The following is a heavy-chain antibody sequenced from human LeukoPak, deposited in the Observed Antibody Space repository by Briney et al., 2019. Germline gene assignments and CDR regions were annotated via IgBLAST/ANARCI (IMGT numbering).Heavy chain of an antibody. CDR3: ARVAYDSSGYYSIFQH. J-gene: IGHJ1*01. D-gene: IGHD3-22*01. CDR1: GYTFTSYY. CDR2: INPSGGST. V-gene: IGHV1-46*01. Sequence: GASVKVSCKASGYTFTSYYMHWVRQAPGQGLEWMGIINPSGGSTSYAQKFQGRVTMTRDMSTSTVYMELSSLRAEDTAIYYCARVAYDSSGYYSIFQHWGQGTLVTVSS.